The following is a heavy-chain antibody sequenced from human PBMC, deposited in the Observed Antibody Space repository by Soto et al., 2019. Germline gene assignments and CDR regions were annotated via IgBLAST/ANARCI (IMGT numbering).Heavy chain of an antibody. J-gene: IGHJ6*04. D-gene: IGHD2-15*01. V-gene: IGHV4-34*01. CDR2: INHSGST. Sequence: TSETLSLTCAVYGGSISGYYWSWIRQPPGKGLEWIGGINHSGSTNYNPSLKSRVTISVDTSKNQFSLKLSSVTAADTAVYYCARGRAKGGYCSGGSCYVMDVWGKGTTVTVFS. CDR3: ARGRAKGGYCSGGSCYVMDV. CDR1: GGSISGYY.